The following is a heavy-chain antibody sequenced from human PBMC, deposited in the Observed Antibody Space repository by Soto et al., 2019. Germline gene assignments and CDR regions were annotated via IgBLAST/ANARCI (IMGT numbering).Heavy chain of an antibody. V-gene: IGHV3-30*03. CDR3: ATEELEHNSYYYGMDV. CDR1: VFTFSGYG. CDR2: ISSDGSTK. J-gene: IGHJ6*02. D-gene: IGHD1-1*01. Sequence: PGWSLRFSCAASVFTFSGYGMHWVRQSQGRGLEWAAFISSDGSTKYYADSVKGRFTISRDNSKNTLYLQMNSLRAEDTAVYYCATEELEHNSYYYGMDVWGQGTTVTVSS.